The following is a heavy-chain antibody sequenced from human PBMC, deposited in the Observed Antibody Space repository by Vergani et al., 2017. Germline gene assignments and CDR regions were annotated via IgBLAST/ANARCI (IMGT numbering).Heavy chain of an antibody. CDR2: IYSGGST. CDR3: ARVSPPGGTGYPPSYYFDY. D-gene: IGHD3/OR15-3a*01. Sequence: EVQLVESGGGLVQPGGSLRLSCAASGFTVSSNYMSWVRQAPGKGLEWVSVIYSGGSTYYADSVKGRFTISRDNSKNTLYLQMNSLRAEDTAVYYCARVSPPGGTGYPPSYYFDYWGQGTLVTVSS. V-gene: IGHV3-66*02. J-gene: IGHJ4*02. CDR1: GFTVSSNY.